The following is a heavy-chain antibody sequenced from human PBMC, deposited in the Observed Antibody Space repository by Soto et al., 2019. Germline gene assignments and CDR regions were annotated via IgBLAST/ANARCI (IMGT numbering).Heavy chain of an antibody. V-gene: IGHV4-4*02. CDR2: IYHSGST. D-gene: IGHD4-17*01. CDR3: ARAGDYPLTGAFDV. CDR1: GGSISSNNW. J-gene: IGHJ3*01. Sequence: QVQLQESGPGLVKPSGTLSLTCAVSGGSISSNNWWSWVRQPPGKGLEWIGEIYHSGSTNYNPSLKSRGTLSVDKSKNEFSLKLGSVTAADTAMYYCARAGDYPLTGAFDVWGQGTMVTVSS.